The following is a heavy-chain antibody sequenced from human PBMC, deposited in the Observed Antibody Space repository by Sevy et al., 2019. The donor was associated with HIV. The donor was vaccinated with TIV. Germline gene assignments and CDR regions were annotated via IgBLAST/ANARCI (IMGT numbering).Heavy chain of an antibody. CDR2: IYYSGST. CDR3: ARDPGDDYSNSRWYFDL. V-gene: IGHV4-30-4*01. J-gene: IGHJ2*01. D-gene: IGHD4-4*01. CDR1: GGSISSGDYY. Sequence: KQSQTLSLTCTVSGGSISSGDYYWSWIRQPPGKGLEWIGYIYYSGSTYYNPSLKSRVTISVDTSKNQFSLKLSSVTAADTAVYYCARDPGDDYSNSRWYFDLWGRGTLVTVSS.